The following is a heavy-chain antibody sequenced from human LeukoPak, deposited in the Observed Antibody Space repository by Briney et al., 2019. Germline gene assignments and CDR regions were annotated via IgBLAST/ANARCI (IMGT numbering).Heavy chain of an antibody. D-gene: IGHD5-12*01. V-gene: IGHV1-24*01. CDR1: GYTLTELS. CDR2: FDPEDGET. CDR3: ATSLPPIVATNPTGY. Sequence: ASVKVSCEVSGYTLTELSMHWVRQAPGKGLEWMGGFDPEDGETIYAQKFQGRVTMTEDTSTDTAYMELSSLRSEDTAVYYCATSLPPIVATNPTGYWGQGTLVTVSS. J-gene: IGHJ4*02.